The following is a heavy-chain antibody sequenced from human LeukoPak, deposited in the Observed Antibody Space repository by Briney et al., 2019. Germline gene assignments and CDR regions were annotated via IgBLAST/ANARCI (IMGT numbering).Heavy chain of an antibody. D-gene: IGHD1-26*01. CDR1: GGSISSRNYY. Sequence: PSETLSLTCTVSGGSISSRNYYWGWVRQPPGKGLEWIGSIYHSGSTYYNPSLKSRVTISVDTSKNQFSLKLSSVTAADTAVYYCARRELGPYFDYWGQGTLVTVSS. CDR2: IYHSGST. V-gene: IGHV4-39*07. J-gene: IGHJ4*02. CDR3: ARRELGPYFDY.